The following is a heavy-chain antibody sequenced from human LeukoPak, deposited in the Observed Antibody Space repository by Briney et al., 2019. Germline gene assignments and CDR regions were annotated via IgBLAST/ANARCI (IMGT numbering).Heavy chain of an antibody. Sequence: GGSLKLSCAASGLAFSNCDMHWLRQAPGKGLDWVAFIRYDGTNKYYADSVKGRFTISRDNSKNTVYLLMNSLRPEDTAVYYCARDRQSRVQVPFGELLPWGQGTLVTVSS. CDR3: ARDRQSRVQVPFGELLP. CDR2: IRYDGTNK. V-gene: IGHV3-30*02. J-gene: IGHJ5*02. CDR1: GLAFSNCD. D-gene: IGHD3-10*01.